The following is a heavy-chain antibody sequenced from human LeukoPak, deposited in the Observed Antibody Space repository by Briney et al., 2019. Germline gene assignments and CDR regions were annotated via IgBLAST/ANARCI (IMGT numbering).Heavy chain of an antibody. CDR2: ITWNRDNI. J-gene: IGHJ6*02. CDR3: AKDLSSAITSALVLDV. V-gene: IGHV3-9*01. Sequence: PGGSLRLSCKVSGFTFDDYAMHWVRQVPGKGLEWVSGITWNRDNIGYGDSVKGRFTVSRDNVKNVQYLQMKSLRPEDTALYYCAKDLSSAITSALVLDVWGQGTTVIVSS. D-gene: IGHD3-22*01. CDR1: GFTFDDYA.